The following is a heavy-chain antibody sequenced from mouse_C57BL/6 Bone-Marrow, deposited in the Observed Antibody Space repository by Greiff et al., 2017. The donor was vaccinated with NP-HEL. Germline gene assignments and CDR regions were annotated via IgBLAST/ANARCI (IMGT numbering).Heavy chain of an antibody. J-gene: IGHJ2*01. V-gene: IGHV7-3*01. D-gene: IGHD1-1*01. CDR1: GFTFTDYY. Sequence: EVHLVESGGGLVQPGGSLSLSCAASGFTFTDYYMSWVRQPPGKALEWLGFIRNKANGYTTEYSASVKGRFTISRDNSQSILYLQMNALRAEDSATYYCARSYYGSSLYYFDYWGQGTTLTVSS. CDR3: ARSYYGSSLYYFDY. CDR2: IRNKANGYTT.